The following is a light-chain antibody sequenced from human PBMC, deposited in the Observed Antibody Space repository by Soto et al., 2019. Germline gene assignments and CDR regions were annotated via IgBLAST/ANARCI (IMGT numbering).Light chain of an antibody. CDR2: GAS. Sequence: DIGMTQSPATLSVSPGERATLSCRASQTLSSNLAWYQQKPGQTPRLLIYGASTRAAGIPARFSGSGSGTDFTLTITSLQSEDFAVYYCQQYNNWPPFTFGPGTKVDIK. J-gene: IGKJ3*01. V-gene: IGKV3-15*01. CDR3: QQYNNWPPFT. CDR1: QTLSSN.